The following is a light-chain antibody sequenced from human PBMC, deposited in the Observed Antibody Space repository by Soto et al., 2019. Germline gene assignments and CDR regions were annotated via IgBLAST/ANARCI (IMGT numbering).Light chain of an antibody. J-gene: IGKJ3*01. V-gene: IGKV3-20*01. Sequence: EIVLTQSPGTLSLSPGERATLSCRASQSFSSSYLPWYQQKPGQAPSLLIYCASSRSTGIPDRFSGSGFWTDFPLTFIRLETEDVAVYYYQQSGSSPFTFGPGTKVDIK. CDR3: QQSGSSPFT. CDR2: CAS. CDR1: QSFSSSY.